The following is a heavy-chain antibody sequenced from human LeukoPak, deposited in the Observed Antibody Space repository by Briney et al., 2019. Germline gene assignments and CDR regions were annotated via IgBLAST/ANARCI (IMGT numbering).Heavy chain of an antibody. V-gene: IGHV3-66*01. CDR3: VRDYGSGL. J-gene: IGHJ4*02. CDR1: AFTVASNF. D-gene: IGHD4-17*01. CDR2: LHTTGNI. Sequence: GGSLRLSCVAAAFTVASNFTSWVRQAPGKGLEWVSVLHTTGNILYADSVKGRFTISRDTSQNTLYLQMNSLRAEDTAVYYCVRDYGSGLWRQGTLVTVSS.